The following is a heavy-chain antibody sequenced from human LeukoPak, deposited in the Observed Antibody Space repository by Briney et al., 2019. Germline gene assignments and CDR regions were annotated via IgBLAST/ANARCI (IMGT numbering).Heavy chain of an antibody. D-gene: IGHD1-26*01. V-gene: IGHV4-59*12. J-gene: IGHJ4*02. CDR2: IYYRVTS. Sequence: SETLSLTCTVPGDSISTYYWSWIRQPPGKGLEWIGYIYYRVTSDYNPPLKSRVTISVDTSKNQFSLKLSSVTAADTAVYYCARDLVGATWFDYWGQGTLVTVSS. CDR3: ARDLVGATWFDY. CDR1: GDSISTYY.